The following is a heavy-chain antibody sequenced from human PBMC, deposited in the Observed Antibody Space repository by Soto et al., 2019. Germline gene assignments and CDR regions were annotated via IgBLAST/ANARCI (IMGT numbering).Heavy chain of an antibody. CDR3: SRDNMISFGGVIVYYGMDV. CDR2: ISSSGSTI. Sequence: PGGSLRPSCAASGSTFSDYYMSWIRQAPGKGLEWVSYISSSGSTIYYADSVKGRFTISRDNAKNSLYLQMNSLRAEDTAVYYCSRDNMISFGGVIVYYGMDVWGQGTTVTVSS. V-gene: IGHV3-11*01. D-gene: IGHD3-16*02. CDR1: GSTFSDYY. J-gene: IGHJ6*02.